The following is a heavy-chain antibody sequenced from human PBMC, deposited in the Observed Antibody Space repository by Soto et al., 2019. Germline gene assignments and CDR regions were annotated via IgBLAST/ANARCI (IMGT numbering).Heavy chain of an antibody. CDR2: INAGNGNT. J-gene: IGHJ4*02. V-gene: IGHV1-3*01. CDR1: GDTFTSYA. Sequence: GASVKVSCKASGDTFTSYAMHWVRQAPGQRLEWMGWINAGNGNTKYSQKFQGRVTITRDTSASTAYMELSSLRSEDTAVYYCARTFGGVIVHIAYWGQGTLVTVSS. CDR3: ARTFGGVIVHIAY. D-gene: IGHD3-16*02.